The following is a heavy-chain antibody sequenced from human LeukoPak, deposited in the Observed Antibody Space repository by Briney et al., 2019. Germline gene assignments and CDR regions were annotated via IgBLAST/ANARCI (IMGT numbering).Heavy chain of an antibody. Sequence: SVKVSCKASGGTFSSYAISWVRQAPGQGLEWMGGIIPIFGTANYAQKFQGRVTMTRDTSISTAYMELRRLRSDDTAVYYCARDFERPDYWGQGNLVNVSS. CDR1: GGTFSSYA. J-gene: IGHJ4*02. V-gene: IGHV1-69*05. CDR2: IIPIFGTA. CDR3: ARDFERPDY.